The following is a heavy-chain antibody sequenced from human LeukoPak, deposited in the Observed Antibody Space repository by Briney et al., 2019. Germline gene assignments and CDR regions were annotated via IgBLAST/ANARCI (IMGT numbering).Heavy chain of an antibody. CDR3: ARELSLSH. V-gene: IGHV3-48*01. CDR1: GFTFSSYS. J-gene: IGHJ4*02. CDR2: ISSTGSVI. D-gene: IGHD2/OR15-2a*01. Sequence: QPGGSLRLSSAASGFTFSSYSMNWVRQAPGKGLEWVSYISSTGSVIYYADSVRGRFTISRDNAKNSLYLQMNSLRAGDTAVYYCARELSLSHWGQGTLVTVSS.